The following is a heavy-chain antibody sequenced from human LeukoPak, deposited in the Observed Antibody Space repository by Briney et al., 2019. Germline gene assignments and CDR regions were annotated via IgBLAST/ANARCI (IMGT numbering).Heavy chain of an antibody. V-gene: IGHV3-30*02. CDR3: AREGDYDSSGTFDY. Sequence: GGSLRLSCAASGFTFSSYGMHWVRQAPGKGLEWVAFIRYDGSNKYYADSVKGRFTIPRDNSKNTLYLQMNSLRAEDTAVYYCAREGDYDSSGTFDYWGQGTLVTVSS. J-gene: IGHJ4*02. CDR2: IRYDGSNK. CDR1: GFTFSSYG. D-gene: IGHD3-22*01.